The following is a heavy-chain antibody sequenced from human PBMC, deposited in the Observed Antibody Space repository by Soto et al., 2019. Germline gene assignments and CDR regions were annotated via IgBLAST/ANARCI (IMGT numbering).Heavy chain of an antibody. D-gene: IGHD3-10*01. J-gene: IGHJ3*02. CDR1: GFTFDDYA. CDR3: AKDYDYGSGSYSGGAFDI. V-gene: IGHV3-9*01. Sequence: GGSLRLSCAASGFTFDDYAMHWVRQAPGKGLEWVSGISWNSGSIGYADSVKGRFTISRDNAKHSLYMQMNSLRAEDTALYYCAKDYDYGSGSYSGGAFDIWGQGTMVTVSS. CDR2: ISWNSGSI.